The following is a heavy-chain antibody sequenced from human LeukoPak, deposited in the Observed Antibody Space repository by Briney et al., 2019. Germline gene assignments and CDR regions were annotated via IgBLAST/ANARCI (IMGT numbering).Heavy chain of an antibody. V-gene: IGHV4-34*01. D-gene: IGHD1-7*01. CDR3: ARRATSGNYQMLHFDS. CDR2: IDHSGRT. CDR1: GGSFSGYY. Sequence: SSETLSLTCAVYGGSFSGYYWSWIRQPPGKGLEWIGEIDHSGRTNSNASLKSRVTLSVDMSKNQFSLTLSSVTAADTAIYYCARRATSGNYQMLHFDSWGQGILVTVSS. J-gene: IGHJ4*02.